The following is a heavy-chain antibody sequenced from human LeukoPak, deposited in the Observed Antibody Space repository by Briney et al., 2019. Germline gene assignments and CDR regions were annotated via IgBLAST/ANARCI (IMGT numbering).Heavy chain of an antibody. CDR3: TREIRYFDWFQADY. Sequence: GGSLRLSCTASGFTFGDHSVSWFRQAPGKGLEWVGFIRSKAYGGTAEYAASVKGRFTISRDDSKSVAYLQMDSLKTEDTAAYYCTREIRYFDWFQADYWGQGTLVTVSS. D-gene: IGHD3-9*01. V-gene: IGHV3-49*03. CDR2: IRSKAYGGTA. CDR1: GFTFGDHS. J-gene: IGHJ4*02.